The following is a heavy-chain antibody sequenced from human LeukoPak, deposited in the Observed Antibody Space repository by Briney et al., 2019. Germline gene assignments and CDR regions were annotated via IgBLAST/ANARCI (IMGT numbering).Heavy chain of an antibody. V-gene: IGHV3-23*01. D-gene: IGHD5-12*01. CDR1: GFSFSSYA. Sequence: GGSLRLSCAASGFSFSSYAMSWVRQTPGKGLQWVSGMTGSSDSTYYAGSVKGRFTISRDISKNTLYLQMNNLRVDDTAVYYCAKARPGGNDFSYYYYGMDVWGQGTTVTVSS. CDR3: AKARPGGNDFSYYYYGMDV. CDR2: MTGSSDST. J-gene: IGHJ6*02.